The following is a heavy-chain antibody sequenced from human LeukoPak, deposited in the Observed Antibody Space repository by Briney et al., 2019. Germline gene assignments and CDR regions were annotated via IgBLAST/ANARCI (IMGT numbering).Heavy chain of an antibody. Sequence: PSETLSLTCAVYGGSFSGYYWSWIRQPPGKGLEWIGEINHSGRTNYNPSLKSRVTISVDTSKNQFSLKLSSVTAADTAVYYCARGNWFDPWGQGTLVTVSA. CDR1: GGSFSGYY. CDR3: ARGNWFDP. J-gene: IGHJ5*02. CDR2: INHSGRT. V-gene: IGHV4-34*01.